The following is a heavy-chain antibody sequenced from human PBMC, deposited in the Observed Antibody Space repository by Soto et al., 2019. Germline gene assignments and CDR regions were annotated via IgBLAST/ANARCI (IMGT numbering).Heavy chain of an antibody. V-gene: IGHV3-7*01. J-gene: IGHJ5*02. Sequence: EAQLVESGGGLVQPGGSLRVSCAVSGFTFSSYWMSWVRQAPGQGLEWVAKIKQDGSEKDYVDSVKGRFTISRDNANNSLGLHMYSLRAEDTAVYYWARGGRDAYNWFDPWGQGTLVTVSS. CDR1: GFTFSSYW. D-gene: IGHD3-16*01. CDR3: ARGGRDAYNWFDP. CDR2: IKQDGSEK.